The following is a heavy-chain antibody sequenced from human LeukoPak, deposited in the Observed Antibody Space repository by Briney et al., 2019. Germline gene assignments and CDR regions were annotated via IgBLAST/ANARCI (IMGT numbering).Heavy chain of an antibody. J-gene: IGHJ3*02. V-gene: IGHV1-58*02. D-gene: IGHD3-10*01. CDR3: AAASIGELYDAFDI. CDR1: GFTFTSSA. Sequence: GASVKVSCKASGFTFTSSAMQWVRQARGQRLEWIGWIVVGSGNTNYAQKFQERVTITRDMSISTAYMELSSLRSEDTAVYYCAAASIGELYDAFDIWGQGTMVTVSS. CDR2: IVVGSGNT.